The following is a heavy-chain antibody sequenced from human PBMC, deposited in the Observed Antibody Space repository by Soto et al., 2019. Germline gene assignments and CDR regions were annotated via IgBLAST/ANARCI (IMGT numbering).Heavy chain of an antibody. V-gene: IGHV4-31*03. CDR1: GGSISSGGYY. CDR3: ARGLFSSGWYSYLDP. J-gene: IGHJ5*02. CDR2: IYYSGIT. D-gene: IGHD6-19*01. Sequence: SETLSLTCTFSGGSISSGGYYWSWIRQHPGKGLEWIGYIYYSGITYYNPSLKSRVTLSVDTSKNQFSLHLTSMTAADTAVYYCARGLFSSGWYSYLDPWGQGTPVTVSS.